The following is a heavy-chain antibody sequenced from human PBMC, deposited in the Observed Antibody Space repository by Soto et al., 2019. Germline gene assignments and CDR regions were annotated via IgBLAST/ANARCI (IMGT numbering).Heavy chain of an antibody. CDR1: GGSISSSSYY. D-gene: IGHD5-12*01. CDR2: IYYSGST. V-gene: IGHV4-39*01. J-gene: IGHJ6*02. Sequence: SETLSLTCTVSGGSISSSSYYWGWIRQPPGKGLEWIGSIYYSGSTYYNPSLKSRVTISVDTSKNQFSLKLSSVTAADTAVYYCARQEGGYAHYYYYGMDVWGQGTTVTVSS. CDR3: ARQEGGYAHYYYYGMDV.